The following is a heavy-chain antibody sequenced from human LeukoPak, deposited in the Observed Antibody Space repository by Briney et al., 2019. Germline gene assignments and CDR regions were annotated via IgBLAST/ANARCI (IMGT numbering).Heavy chain of an antibody. J-gene: IGHJ4*02. CDR2: INHSGST. Sequence: WXRQPXXKGVEWVGEINHSGSTNYNPPVKSRVTISVNTSNTHFSLKLSSVTAADTAVYYCARGVDIVATIRVYYFDYWGQGTLVTVSS. V-gene: IGHV4-34*01. CDR3: ARGVDIVATIRVYYFDY. D-gene: IGHD5-12*01.